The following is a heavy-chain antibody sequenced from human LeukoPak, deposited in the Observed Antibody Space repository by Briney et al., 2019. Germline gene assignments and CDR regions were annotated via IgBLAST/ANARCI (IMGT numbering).Heavy chain of an antibody. Sequence: PGGSLRLSCAVSGLTFSDSRMIWVRQAPEKRLEWVAVTAGADDVIQYADSVKGRFTISTDNSKNTVYLQMNSLRIEDTGTYYCAKSGRYSSYDFAESWGQGTLVVVSS. J-gene: IGHJ5*02. CDR2: TAGADDVI. D-gene: IGHD5-12*01. V-gene: IGHV3-23*01. CDR3: AKSGRYSSYDFAES. CDR1: GLTFSDSR.